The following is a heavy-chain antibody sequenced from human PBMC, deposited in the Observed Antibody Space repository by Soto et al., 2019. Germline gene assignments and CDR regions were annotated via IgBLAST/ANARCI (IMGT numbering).Heavy chain of an antibody. Sequence: QVQLQQWGAGLLKPSETLSLNCAVNGGSLSGYYWSWIRQPPGKGLEWIGVIKDGGRTNYSPSLKSRATISSDTSNNQFSLRLYSVTAADTGVYYCARGQEGVVATHWDQGTLVTVSS. J-gene: IGHJ4*02. CDR1: GGSLSGYY. V-gene: IGHV4-34*01. CDR3: ARGQEGVVATH. CDR2: IKDGGRT. D-gene: IGHD5-12*01.